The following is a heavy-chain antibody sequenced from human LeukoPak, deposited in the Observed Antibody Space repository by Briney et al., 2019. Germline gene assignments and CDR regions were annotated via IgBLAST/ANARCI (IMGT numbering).Heavy chain of an antibody. J-gene: IGHJ4*02. Sequence: GRSLRLSCEASGFTFNNYAMHWVRQAPGKGLEWVSGISWDRGTTGYGDSVKGRFTISRDNTKNSLYLQMNSLRAEDTALYYCAKDAEGFRLISYSFDNWGQGTLVTVSS. CDR1: GFTFNNYA. V-gene: IGHV3-9*01. CDR2: ISWDRGTT. CDR3: AKDAEGFRLISYSFDN. D-gene: IGHD2-8*01.